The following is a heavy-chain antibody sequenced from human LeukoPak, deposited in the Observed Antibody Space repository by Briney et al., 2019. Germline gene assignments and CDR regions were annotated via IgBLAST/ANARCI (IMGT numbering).Heavy chain of an antibody. CDR3: TTPVVVVAANG. J-gene: IGHJ4*02. CDR1: GFTFSSYW. Sequence: KPGGSLRLSCAASGFTFSSYWMSWVRQAPGKGLEWVGRIKSKTDGGTTDYAAPVKGRFTISRDDSKNTLYLQMNSLKTEDTAVYYCTTPVVVVAANGWGQGTLVTVSS. V-gene: IGHV3-15*01. D-gene: IGHD2-15*01. CDR2: IKSKTDGGTT.